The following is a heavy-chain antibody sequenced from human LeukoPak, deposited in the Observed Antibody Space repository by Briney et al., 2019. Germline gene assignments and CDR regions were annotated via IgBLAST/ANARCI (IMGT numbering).Heavy chain of an antibody. J-gene: IGHJ4*02. V-gene: IGHV1-69*04. Sequence: SVKVFCKASGGAFSSYAISWVRQAPAQGLEWMGRILPRLDIANSAQSFQGRVTITADKSTSTAYMELSHLRSDDTAVYYCAREWYDILTGYQGFQLDYWGQGSLVTVSS. CDR2: ILPRLDIA. CDR3: AREWYDILTGYQGFQLDY. D-gene: IGHD3-9*01. CDR1: GGAFSSYA.